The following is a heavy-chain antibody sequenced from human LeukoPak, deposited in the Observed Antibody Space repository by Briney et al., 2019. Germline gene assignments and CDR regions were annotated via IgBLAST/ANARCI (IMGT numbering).Heavy chain of an antibody. D-gene: IGHD3-10*01. J-gene: IGHJ6*03. V-gene: IGHV1-2*02. CDR1: GYTFTGYY. CDR2: INPNSGGP. Sequence: ASVKVSCKASGYTFTGYYMHWVRQAPGQGLEWMGWINPNSGGPNYAQKFQGRVTMTRDTSISTAYMELSRLRSDDTAVYYCASHRSWYYYGSGSYYNHYYYYMDVWGKGTTVTVSS. CDR3: ASHRSWYYYGSGSYYNHYYYYMDV.